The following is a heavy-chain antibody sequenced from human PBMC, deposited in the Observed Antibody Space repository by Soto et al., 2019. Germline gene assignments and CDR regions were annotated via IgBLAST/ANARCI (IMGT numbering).Heavy chain of an antibody. D-gene: IGHD2-2*01. J-gene: IGHJ6*02. V-gene: IGHV3-74*01. CDR1: GFNFSRYW. CDR3: ARDLSSCSSARCYSYYYGMDV. Sequence: GGSLRLSCSASGFNFSRYWTHWVRQVPGRGLVWVSHINSDGSRTTYADSVKGRFTISRDNAKNTLYLQMNSLRAEDTAVYYCARDLSSCSSARCYSYYYGMDVWGQGTTVTVSS. CDR2: INSDGSRT.